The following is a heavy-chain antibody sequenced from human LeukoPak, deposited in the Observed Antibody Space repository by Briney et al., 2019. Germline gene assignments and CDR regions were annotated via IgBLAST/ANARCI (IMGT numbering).Heavy chain of an antibody. D-gene: IGHD6-19*01. CDR1: GGSIGSHY. CDR2: IYYTGNT. V-gene: IGHV4-59*08. J-gene: IGHJ4*02. Sequence: PSETLSLTCTVSGGSIGSHYWNWIRQSPGKGLEWIGYIYYTGNTKYNPSLEGRVSMSVDTSKNHFSLNLNSVTATDTAVYYCARQRIAVTDHFDLWGQGTLVAVSS. CDR3: ARQRIAVTDHFDL.